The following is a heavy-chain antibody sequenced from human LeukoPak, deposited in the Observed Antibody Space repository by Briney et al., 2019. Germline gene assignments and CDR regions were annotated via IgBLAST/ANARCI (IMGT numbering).Heavy chain of an antibody. CDR3: ARRYDSSGYYLEAFDI. J-gene: IGHJ3*02. CDR1: EFSVGSNY. CDR2: IYSGGST. V-gene: IGHV3-66*04. Sequence: PGGSLRLSCAASEFSVGSNYMTWVRQAPGKGLEWVSLIYSGGSTYYADSVKGRFTISRDNSKNTLYLQMNSLRAEDTAVYYCARRYDSSGYYLEAFDIWGQGTMVTVSS. D-gene: IGHD3-22*01.